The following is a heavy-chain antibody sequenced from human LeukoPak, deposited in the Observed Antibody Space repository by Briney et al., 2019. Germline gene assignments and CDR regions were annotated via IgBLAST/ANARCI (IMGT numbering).Heavy chain of an antibody. D-gene: IGHD6-6*01. V-gene: IGHV4-59*08. CDR2: VYYSGRP. CDR1: GDSITTDY. CDR3: ARVLGIAALHAFDI. Sequence: SETLSLTCTVSGDSITTDYWSWIRQPPGKGLEWIGYVYYSGRPNYNRSLKSRVTISVDTSKNQFSLELTSVTAADTAVYYCARVLGIAALHAFDIWGQGTMVTVSS. J-gene: IGHJ3*02.